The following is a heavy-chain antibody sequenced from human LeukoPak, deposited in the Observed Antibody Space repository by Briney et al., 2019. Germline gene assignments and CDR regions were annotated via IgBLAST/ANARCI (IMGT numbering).Heavy chain of an antibody. V-gene: IGHV3-15*01. J-gene: IGHJ4*02. Sequence: PGGSLRLSCAASGFTFSDYYMSWIRQAPGKGLEWVGRIKSKIDGGTIDYAAPVKGRFTISRDDSRNTLYPQMNSLKTEDTAVYYCTTRRQDGCWGQGTLVTVS. D-gene: IGHD6-25*01. CDR1: GFTFSDYY. CDR3: TTRRQDGC. CDR2: IKSKIDGGTI.